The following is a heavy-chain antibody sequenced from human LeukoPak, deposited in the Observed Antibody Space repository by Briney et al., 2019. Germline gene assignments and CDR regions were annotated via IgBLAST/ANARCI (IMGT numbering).Heavy chain of an antibody. Sequence: ASVKVSCKASGYTFTSYDINWVRQATGQGLEWMGWMNPNSGNTGYAQKFQGRVTMTRNTSISTAYMELSSLRSEDTAVYYCARYYYDSSGYYKVNYFDYWGQGTLVTVSS. CDR3: ARYYYDSSGYYKVNYFDY. J-gene: IGHJ4*02. CDR1: GYTFTSYD. D-gene: IGHD3-22*01. V-gene: IGHV1-8*01. CDR2: MNPNSGNT.